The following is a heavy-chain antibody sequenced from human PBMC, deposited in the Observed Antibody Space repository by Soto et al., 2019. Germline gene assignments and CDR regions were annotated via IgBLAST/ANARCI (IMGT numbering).Heavy chain of an antibody. CDR2: IIPIFGTA. J-gene: IGHJ4*02. V-gene: IGHV1-69*01. CDR1: GGTFSSYA. Sequence: QVQLVQSGAEVKKPGSSVKVSCKASGGTFSSYAISWVRQAPGQGLEWMGGIIPIFGTANYAQKFQGRVTITADESTSTAYMELSSMRSEDTAVYYCAREGCSGGSCYATFDYWGQGTLVTVSS. D-gene: IGHD2-15*01. CDR3: AREGCSGGSCYATFDY.